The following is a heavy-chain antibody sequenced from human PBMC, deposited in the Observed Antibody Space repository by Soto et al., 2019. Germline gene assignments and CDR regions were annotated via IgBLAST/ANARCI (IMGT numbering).Heavy chain of an antibody. CDR3: ARDRDRSSPGCYGMDV. CDR1: GGTFSSYA. J-gene: IGHJ6*02. Sequence: SVKVSCKASGGTFSSYAISWVRQAPGQGLEWMGGIIPIFGTANYAQKFQGRVTITADKSTSTAYMELSSLRSEDTAVYYCARDRDRSSPGCYGMDVWGQGTTVTVSS. V-gene: IGHV1-69*06. CDR2: IIPIFGTA. D-gene: IGHD6-13*01.